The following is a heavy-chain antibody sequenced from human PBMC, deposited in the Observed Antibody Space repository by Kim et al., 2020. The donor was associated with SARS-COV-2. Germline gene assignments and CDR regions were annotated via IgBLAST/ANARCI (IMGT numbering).Heavy chain of an antibody. CDR3: VWELGGSPDY. Sequence: GGSLRLSCAASGVKVTSYGMHWVRQAPGMGLEWVAIIWSVGGKTFYADPVKGRFTISSDNSKNMLYLQMNSLRAEDTAVYYCVWELGGSPDYWGQGTLVT. CDR2: IWSVGGKT. V-gene: IGHV3-33*01. D-gene: IGHD1-7*01. CDR1: GVKVTSYG. J-gene: IGHJ4*02.